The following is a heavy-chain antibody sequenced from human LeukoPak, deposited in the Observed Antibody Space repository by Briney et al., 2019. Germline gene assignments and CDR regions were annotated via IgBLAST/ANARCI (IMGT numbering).Heavy chain of an antibody. CDR3: AKVFSITDYYYMDV. Sequence: GGSLRLSCAASGFTFSYHGMHWVRQAPGKGLEWVAFIRYDGNYKYYADSMKGRFTISRDNSKNTLDLQMNSLRAEDTAVYYCAKVFSITDYYYMDVWGKGTTVTVSS. CDR2: IRYDGNYK. CDR1: GFTFSYHG. V-gene: IGHV3-30*02. J-gene: IGHJ6*03.